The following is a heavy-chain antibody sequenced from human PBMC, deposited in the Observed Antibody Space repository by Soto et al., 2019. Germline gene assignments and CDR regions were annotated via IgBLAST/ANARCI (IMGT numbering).Heavy chain of an antibody. CDR2: IKQDGSEK. Sequence: GESLKISCAASGFTFSSYWMSWVRQAPGKGLEWVANIKQDGSEKYYVDSVKGRFTISRDNANNSLYLQMNSLRAEGTAVYYCARNHWLERRRNDGFDIWGQGTMVTVSS. CDR1: GFTFSSYW. CDR3: ARNHWLERRRNDGFDI. D-gene: IGHD3-3*01. J-gene: IGHJ3*02. V-gene: IGHV3-7*01.